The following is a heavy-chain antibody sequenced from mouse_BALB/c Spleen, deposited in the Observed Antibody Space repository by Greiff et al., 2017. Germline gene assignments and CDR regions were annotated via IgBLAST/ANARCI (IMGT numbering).Heavy chain of an antibody. Sequence: VQLQQSVAELVRPGALVKLSCKASGFNIKDYYMHWVKQRPEQGLEWIGWIDPENGNTIYDPKFQGKASITADTSSNTAYLQLSSLTSEDTAVYYCARSNDGYYGNAMDYWGQGTSVTVSS. J-gene: IGHJ4*01. CDR1: GFNIKDYY. CDR2: IDPENGNT. V-gene: IGHV14-1*02. CDR3: ARSNDGYYGNAMDY. D-gene: IGHD2-3*01.